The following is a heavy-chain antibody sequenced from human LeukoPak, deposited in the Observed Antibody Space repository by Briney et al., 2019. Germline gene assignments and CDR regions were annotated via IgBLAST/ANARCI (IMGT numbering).Heavy chain of an antibody. D-gene: IGHD3-10*01. J-gene: IGHJ4*02. CDR2: ISPDNGDT. CDR1: GYTFTSYG. Sequence: ASVKVSCKASGYTFTSYGISWVRQAPGRGLEWMGWISPDNGDTNYAQKLQDRVTMTTDTSTSTAYMELRSLTSDDTAVYYCARDHRFGEFPDYWGQGTLVTVSS. CDR3: ARDHRFGEFPDY. V-gene: IGHV1-18*01.